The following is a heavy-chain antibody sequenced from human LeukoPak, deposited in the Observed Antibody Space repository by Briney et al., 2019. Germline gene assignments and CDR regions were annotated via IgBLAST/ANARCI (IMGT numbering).Heavy chain of an antibody. CDR2: INGDGSDP. CDR3: ARDGTFTGSNNYYYIDV. V-gene: IGHV3-74*01. J-gene: IGHJ6*03. D-gene: IGHD1-14*01. CDR1: GFIFSNYA. Sequence: GGSLRLSCATSGFIFSNYAVNWVRQAPGKGLEWVSRINGDGSDPSYADFVKGRFTISRDNAKSTLYLEMKNLRAEDTAVYYCARDGTFTGSNNYYYIDVWGKGTTVTISS.